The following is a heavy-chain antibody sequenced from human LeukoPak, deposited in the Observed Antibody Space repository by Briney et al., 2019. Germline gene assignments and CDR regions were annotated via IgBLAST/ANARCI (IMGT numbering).Heavy chain of an antibody. V-gene: IGHV1-18*01. Sequence: ASVKVSCKASGYTFTSYGISWVRQAPGQGLEWMGWISAYNGNTNYAQKLQGRVTMTTDTSTSTAYMELRSLRSDDTAVYYCARDRGGSYYLIPFDYWGQGTLVTVSS. D-gene: IGHD1-26*01. CDR3: ARDRGGSYYLIPFDY. CDR2: ISAYNGNT. CDR1: GYTFTSYG. J-gene: IGHJ4*02.